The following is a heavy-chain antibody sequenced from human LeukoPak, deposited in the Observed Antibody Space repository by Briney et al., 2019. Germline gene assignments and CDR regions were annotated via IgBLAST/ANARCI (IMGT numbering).Heavy chain of an antibody. Sequence: SETLSLTCAVYGGPFSGYYWSWIRQPPGKGLEWIGEINHSGSTNYNPSLKSRVTISVDTSENQFSLKVRSVTAADTAVYYCASGIDSFDYWGQGTLVTVSS. V-gene: IGHV4-34*01. J-gene: IGHJ4*02. CDR1: GGPFSGYY. CDR3: ASGIDSFDY. CDR2: INHSGST. D-gene: IGHD3-22*01.